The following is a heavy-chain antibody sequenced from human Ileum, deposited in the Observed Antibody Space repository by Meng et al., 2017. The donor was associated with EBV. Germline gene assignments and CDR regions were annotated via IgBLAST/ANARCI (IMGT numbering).Heavy chain of an antibody. V-gene: IGHV4-4*02. CDR1: GCSISSSVW. CDR3: ARGLYYDFTRGPCVGKWFDP. D-gene: IGHD3-3*01. J-gene: IGHJ5*02. CDR2: IYQSENT. Sequence: PGLVMSSGHLAVACTCSGCSISSSVWLNWVRQSPEKGLEWIGEIYQSENTNHHPSLKSRVTISRDRSKNQFSLKLTSVTAAETAVYYCARGLYYDFTRGPCVGKWFDPWGQGNLVTVSS.